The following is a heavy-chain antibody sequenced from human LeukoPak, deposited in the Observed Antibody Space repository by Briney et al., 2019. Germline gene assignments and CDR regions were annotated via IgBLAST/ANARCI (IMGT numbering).Heavy chain of an antibody. V-gene: IGHV1-2*02. CDR1: GYTFTGYY. CDR3: ARDRSITEKYSGRYFHDY. J-gene: IGHJ4*02. D-gene: IGHD1-26*01. CDR2: IDPNKGDT. Sequence: GASVKVSCKASGYTFTGYYLHWVRQAPGQGLEWMGWIDPNKGDTKCTQKFQGRVSMTRDTSFSTAYMELSRLTSDDTAVYYCARDRSITEKYSGRYFHDYWGQGSLVTV.